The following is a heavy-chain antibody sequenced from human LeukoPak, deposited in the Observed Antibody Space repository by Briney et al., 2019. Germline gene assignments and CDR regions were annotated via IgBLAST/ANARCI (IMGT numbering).Heavy chain of an antibody. J-gene: IGHJ3*02. Sequence: GGSLRLSCAASGFTFRNYGMHWVRQAPGKGLEWVANIKQDGSEKYYVDSVKGRFTISRDNAKNSLYLQMNSLRAEDTAVYYCARNPGGLTGAFDIWGQGTMVTVSS. V-gene: IGHV3-7*04. CDR2: IKQDGSEK. D-gene: IGHD3-16*01. CDR1: GFTFRNYG. CDR3: ARNPGGLTGAFDI.